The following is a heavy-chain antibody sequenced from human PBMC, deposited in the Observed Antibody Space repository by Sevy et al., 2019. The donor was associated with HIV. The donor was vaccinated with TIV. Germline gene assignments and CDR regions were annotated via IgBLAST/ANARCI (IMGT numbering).Heavy chain of an antibody. CDR3: VSDRGSSSWDDY. J-gene: IGHJ4*02. Sequence: GGSLRLSCSASGFTFSDYYMSWIRQTPGKGLEWLSHISASANTLYYVDSVKGRFTISRDNAKNSVYLQMNSLRVEDTAVYYCVSDRGSSSWDDYWGQGTLVTVSS. V-gene: IGHV3-11*04. CDR2: ISASANTL. D-gene: IGHD2-2*01. CDR1: GFTFSDYY.